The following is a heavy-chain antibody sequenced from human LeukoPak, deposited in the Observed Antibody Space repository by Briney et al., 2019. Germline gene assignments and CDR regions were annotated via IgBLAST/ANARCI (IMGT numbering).Heavy chain of an antibody. J-gene: IGHJ4*02. D-gene: IGHD1-26*01. V-gene: IGHV4-59*11. CDR3: ARDIEAVGATLYFDY. CDR1: GGSISSHY. Sequence: SETLSLTCTVSGGSISSHYWSWIRQTPGEGLEWIGQINYSGSTYYNPSLKTRVTLSIDTSKNQFSLKLSSVTAADTADYYCARDIEAVGATLYFDYWGQGTLVTVSS. CDR2: INYSGST.